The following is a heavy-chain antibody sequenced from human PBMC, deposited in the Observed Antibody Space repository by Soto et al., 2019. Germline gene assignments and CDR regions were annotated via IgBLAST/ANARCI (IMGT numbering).Heavy chain of an antibody. V-gene: IGHV1-69*02. Sequence: SVKVSCKASGCTFSSYTISWVRQAPGQGLEWMGRIIPILGIANYAQKFQGRVTITADKSTSTAYMELSSLRSEDTAVYYCAIGAGIEYSSRLDYYYYGMDVWGQGTTVT. CDR2: IIPILGIA. D-gene: IGHD6-6*01. CDR3: AIGAGIEYSSRLDYYYYGMDV. J-gene: IGHJ6*02. CDR1: GCTFSSYT.